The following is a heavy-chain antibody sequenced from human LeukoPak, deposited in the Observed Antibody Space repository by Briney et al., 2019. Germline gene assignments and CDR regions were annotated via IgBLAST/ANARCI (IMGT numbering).Heavy chain of an antibody. V-gene: IGHV4-34*01. J-gene: IGHJ5*02. CDR2: INHSGST. CDR1: GGSFSGYY. CDR3: ARHHYYGSGSYFDP. Sequence: SETLSLTCAVYGGSFSGYYWSWIRQPPGEGLEGRGEINHSGSTNYTPCLKSRVTISVDTYKNHSSLKLSSATAADTAVYYCARHHYYGSGSYFDPWGQGPLVPVSS. D-gene: IGHD3-10*01.